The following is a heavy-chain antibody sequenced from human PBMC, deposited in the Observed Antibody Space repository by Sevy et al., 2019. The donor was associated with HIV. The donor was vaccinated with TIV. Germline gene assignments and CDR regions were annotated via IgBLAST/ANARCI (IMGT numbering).Heavy chain of an antibody. CDR3: AKEVGGSGSK. Sequence: GGSLRLSCEASGFTFRSYDMHWVRQAPGKGLEWVAIAWFDGSTTYYADSVKGRFTISRDNSQNTISLQMNSLRVEDTAIYYCAKEVGGSGSKWGQGTLVTVSS. D-gene: IGHD3-10*01. CDR1: GFTFRSYD. V-gene: IGHV3-33*03. CDR2: AWFDGSTT. J-gene: IGHJ4*02.